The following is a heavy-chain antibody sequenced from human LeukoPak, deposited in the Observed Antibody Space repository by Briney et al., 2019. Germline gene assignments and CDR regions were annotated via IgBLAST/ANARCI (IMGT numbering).Heavy chain of an antibody. CDR3: ARIVSGRYHFDY. CDR2: MNPNSGGT. J-gene: IGHJ4*02. Sequence: ASVKVSCKASGYTFTGYYVHWVRQAPGQGLEWMGWMNPNSGGTNYAQNFQGRVTMTRDTSISTAYMELSRLRSDDTAVYYCARIVSGRYHFDYWGQGTLVTVSS. CDR1: GYTFTGYY. D-gene: IGHD1-26*01. V-gene: IGHV1-2*02.